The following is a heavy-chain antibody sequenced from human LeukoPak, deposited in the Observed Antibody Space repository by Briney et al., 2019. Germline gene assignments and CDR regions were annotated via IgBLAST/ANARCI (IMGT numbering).Heavy chain of an antibody. CDR3: ARVVAGRGAFDI. V-gene: IGHV3-30*14. J-gene: IGHJ3*02. CDR1: GFTFSSYA. CDR2: ISYDGSNK. D-gene: IGHD6-19*01. Sequence: GGSLRLSCAASGFTFSSYAVHWVRQAPGKGLEWVAVISYDGSNKYYADSVKGRFTISRDNSKNTLYLQMNSLRAEDTAVYYCARVVAGRGAFDIWGQGTMVTVSS.